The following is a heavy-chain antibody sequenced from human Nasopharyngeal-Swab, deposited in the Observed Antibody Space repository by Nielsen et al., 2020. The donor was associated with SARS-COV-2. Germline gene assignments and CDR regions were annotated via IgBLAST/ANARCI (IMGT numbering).Heavy chain of an antibody. J-gene: IGHJ4*02. Sequence: GGSLRLSCAASGFTFDDYTMHWVRQAPGKGLEWVSLISWDGGSTYYAHSVKGRFTISRDNSKNSLYLQMNSLRTEEPALYYCAKDLKGDGSGTHFDYWGQGTLVTVSS. D-gene: IGHD3-10*01. CDR2: ISWDGGST. V-gene: IGHV3-43*01. CDR1: GFTFDDYT. CDR3: AKDLKGDGSGTHFDY.